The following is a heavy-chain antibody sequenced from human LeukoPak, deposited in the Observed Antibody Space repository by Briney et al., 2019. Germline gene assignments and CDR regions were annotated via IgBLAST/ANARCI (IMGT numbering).Heavy chain of an antibody. V-gene: IGHV3-9*01. CDR2: ISWNSGSI. D-gene: IGHD2-2*01. J-gene: IGHJ6*02. CDR1: GFTFDDYA. Sequence: PGGSLRLSCAASGFTFDDYAMHWVRQAPGKGLEWVSGISWNSGSIGYADSVKGRFTISRDNAKNSLYLQMNSLRAEDTALYYCAKDRYCSSTSCSYGMDVWGQGTTVTVSS. CDR3: AKDRYCSSTSCSYGMDV.